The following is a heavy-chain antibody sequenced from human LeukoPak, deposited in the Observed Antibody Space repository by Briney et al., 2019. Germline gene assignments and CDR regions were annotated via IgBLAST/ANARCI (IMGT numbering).Heavy chain of an antibody. CDR1: GFSLSTRGMC. J-gene: IGHJ4*02. D-gene: IGHD4-17*01. CDR2: IYWDDDK. CDR3: AHRVYGDYYFDY. V-gene: IGHV2-5*02. Sequence: SGPTLVNPTQTLTLTCTFSGFSLSTRGMCVGWIRQPPGKALEWLALIYWDDDKRYSPSLKSRLTITKDTSKNQAVLTMTNMDPVDTATYYCAHRVYGDYYFDYWGQGTLVTVSS.